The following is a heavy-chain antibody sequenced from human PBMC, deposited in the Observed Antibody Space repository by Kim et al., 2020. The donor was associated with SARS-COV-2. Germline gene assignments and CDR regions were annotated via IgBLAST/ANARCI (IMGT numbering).Heavy chain of an antibody. CDR3: AKDRGRYYPYYFDS. V-gene: IGHV3-23*01. J-gene: IGHJ4*02. CDR1: GFNFSSFT. CDR2: VTSSGFGT. Sequence: GGSLRLSCAASGFNFSSFTMSWVRQAPGKGLEWVSTVTSSGFGTYYADSVKGRFSVSRDNSKNTLYMQLNSLRGEDTAVYYCAKDRGRYYPYYFDSWGRGSLVTVSS. D-gene: IGHD3-10*01.